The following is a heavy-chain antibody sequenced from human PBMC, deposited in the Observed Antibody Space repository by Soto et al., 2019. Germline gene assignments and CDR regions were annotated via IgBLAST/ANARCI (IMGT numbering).Heavy chain of an antibody. CDR3: AVDDFWSGYLDY. J-gene: IGHJ4*02. D-gene: IGHD3-3*01. Sequence: PGGSLRLSCAASGFTFSSYAMTWVRQAPGKGLEWVSAISGGGSSRYYADSVRGRFTISRDNSRNTLYLQMNSLRAEDTAVYYCAVDDFWSGYLDYWGQGTLVTVSS. CDR1: GFTFSSYA. V-gene: IGHV3-23*01. CDR2: ISGGGSSR.